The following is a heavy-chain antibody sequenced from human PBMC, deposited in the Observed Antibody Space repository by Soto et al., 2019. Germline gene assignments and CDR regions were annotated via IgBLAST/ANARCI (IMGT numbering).Heavy chain of an antibody. CDR3: ARVRGGGSEYFFDY. CDR1: GYTFTRYN. CDR2: INPSGGTT. J-gene: IGHJ4*02. D-gene: IGHD2-15*01. Sequence: ASVKVSCKASGYTFTRYNVHWVRQAPGQGLEWMAIINPSGGTTYYVQKFEGRVTLTTDTSTSTVYMELSSLRSDDMAVYYCARVRGGGSEYFFDYWGQGTLVTV. V-gene: IGHV1-46*01.